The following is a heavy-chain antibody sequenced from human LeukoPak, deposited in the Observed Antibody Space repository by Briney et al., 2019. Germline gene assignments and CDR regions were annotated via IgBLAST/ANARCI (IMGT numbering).Heavy chain of an antibody. CDR3: VRGRYYYDTSGYVVWLDP. D-gene: IGHD3-22*01. CDR1: GGSITSGGYY. V-gene: IGHV4-61*02. J-gene: IGHJ5*02. CDR2: IHTSGSA. Sequence: SETLSLTCTVSGGSITSGGYYWTWIRQPAGKGLEWLGRIHTSGSANYIPSLKSRVAIPLDTSKNQFSLKLSSVTAADTAVYYCVRGRYYYDTSGYVVWLDPWGQGTLVTVSS.